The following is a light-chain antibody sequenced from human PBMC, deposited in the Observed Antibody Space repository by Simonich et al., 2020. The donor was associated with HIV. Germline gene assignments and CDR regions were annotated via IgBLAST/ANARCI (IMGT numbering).Light chain of an antibody. CDR1: SNNVGSYP. Sequence: QSALTQEASVSGTVGQKVTLSCTGMSNNVGSYPVGWYQQISYGAPQTVMFGNSLHSGIPDRFSGSKSGTTASLTISGLQPEDEADYYCSTWDYSLNAWVFGGGTKLTVL. CDR2: GNS. J-gene: IGLJ3*02. V-gene: IGLV1-44*01. CDR3: STWDYSLNAWV.